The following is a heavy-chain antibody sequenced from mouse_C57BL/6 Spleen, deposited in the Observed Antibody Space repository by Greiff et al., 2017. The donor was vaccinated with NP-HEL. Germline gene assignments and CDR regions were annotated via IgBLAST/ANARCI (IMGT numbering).Heavy chain of an antibody. Sequence: QVQLQQPGAELVRPGTSVKLSCKASGYTFTSYWMHWVKQRPGQGLEWIGVIDPSDSYTNYNQKFKGKATLTVDTSSSTAYMQLSSLTSEDSAVYYCARAGNQAWFAYWGQGTLVTVSA. CDR3: ARAGNQAWFAY. D-gene: IGHD2-1*01. CDR1: GYTFTSYW. J-gene: IGHJ3*01. V-gene: IGHV1-59*01. CDR2: IDPSDSYT.